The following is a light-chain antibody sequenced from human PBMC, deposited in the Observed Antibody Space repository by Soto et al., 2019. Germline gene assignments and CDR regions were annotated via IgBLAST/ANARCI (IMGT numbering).Light chain of an antibody. J-gene: IGLJ1*01. CDR1: SYNVGKNL. Sequence: QSVLTQPPSASGTPGQRVTISCSGGSYNVGKNLVYWYQQRPGTAPKLIIYRNNQRPSGVPDRFSGSKSGTSASLAISGLRSDDEADYFCATWDDSLNGFYVFGTGTKVTVL. CDR2: RNN. V-gene: IGLV1-47*01. CDR3: ATWDDSLNGFYV.